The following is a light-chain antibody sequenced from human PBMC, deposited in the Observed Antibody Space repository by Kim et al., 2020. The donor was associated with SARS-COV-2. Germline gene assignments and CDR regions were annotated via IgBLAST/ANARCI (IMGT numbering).Light chain of an antibody. CDR1: QGISSY. CDR2: AAS. Sequence: IQLTQSPSFLSASVGDRVTITCRASQGISSYLAWYQQKPGKAPKLLIYAASTLQSGVPSRFSGSGSGTEFTLTISSLQPEDFATYYCQQLNSYLPYTFGQGTKLEI. CDR3: QQLNSYLPYT. J-gene: IGKJ2*01. V-gene: IGKV1-9*01.